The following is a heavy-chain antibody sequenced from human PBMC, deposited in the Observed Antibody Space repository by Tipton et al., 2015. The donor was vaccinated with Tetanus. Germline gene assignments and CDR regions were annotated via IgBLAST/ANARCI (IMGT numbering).Heavy chain of an antibody. D-gene: IGHD6-6*01. Sequence: SLRLSCAASGFTSRDYYMGWIRQAPGKGLEWISYISFNSDYTNFAGSLKGRFTISRDTAKNSVYLQMNSLRVDDTAVYYCARREEFISSAPFFSLWGQGTLVTVSS. J-gene: IGHJ4*02. CDR1: GFTSRDYY. V-gene: IGHV3-11*06. CDR2: ISFNSDYT. CDR3: ARREEFISSAPFFSL.